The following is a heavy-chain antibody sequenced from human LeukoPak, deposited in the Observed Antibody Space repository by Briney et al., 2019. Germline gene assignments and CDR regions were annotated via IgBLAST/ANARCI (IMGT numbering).Heavy chain of an antibody. CDR3: AKEPYGDYGSYFDY. CDR2: ISGSSDHI. J-gene: IGHJ4*02. Sequence: GGSLRLSCAASGFTFSHYALSWVRQAPGKGLEWVSAISGSSDHIYYADSVKGRFTISRDISKNTLSLQMNGLRAEDTAVYYCAKEPYGDYGSYFDYWGQGMLVTVSS. CDR1: GFTFSHYA. V-gene: IGHV3-23*01. D-gene: IGHD4-17*01.